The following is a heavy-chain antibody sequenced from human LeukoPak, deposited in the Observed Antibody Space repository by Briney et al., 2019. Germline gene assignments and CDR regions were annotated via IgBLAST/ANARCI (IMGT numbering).Heavy chain of an antibody. CDR2: ISSSSGTI. CDR3: ARIYDSSGYYIDY. V-gene: IGHV3-48*04. D-gene: IGHD3-22*01. J-gene: IGHJ4*02. Sequence: GGSLRLSCEASGIIFSNYNMNWVRQAPGKGLEWISYISSSSGTIYYADSVKGRFTISRDNAKNSLYLQMNSLRAEDTAVYYCARIYDSSGYYIDYWGQGTLVTVSS. CDR1: GIIFSNYN.